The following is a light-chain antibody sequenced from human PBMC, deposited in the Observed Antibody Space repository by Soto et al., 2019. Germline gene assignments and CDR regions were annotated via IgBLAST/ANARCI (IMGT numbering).Light chain of an antibody. CDR1: QGIRDA. J-gene: IGKJ2*01. V-gene: IGKV1-17*01. CDR3: LQHSDYPFT. Sequence: DIQMTQSPSSLSASVGDRVIITCRASQGIRDALGWYQQKPGKVPKRLIYSASSLQNGVPSRFSGSGSETVVTLTISSLQPEDFATYFCLQHSDYPFTFGQGTRLEI. CDR2: SAS.